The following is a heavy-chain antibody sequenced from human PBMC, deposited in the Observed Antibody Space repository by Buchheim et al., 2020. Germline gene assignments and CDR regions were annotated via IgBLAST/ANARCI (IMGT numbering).Heavy chain of an antibody. CDR3: ASASRMDV. Sequence: EVQLVESGGGLVQPGGSLRLSCAASGFTFSSYSMNWVRQAPGKGLEWVSYISSSSDSIYYADSVEGRFTISRDNAKNTRYLQMNSLRAEDTAVYYCASASRMDVWGQGTT. J-gene: IGHJ6*02. CDR2: ISSSSDSI. CDR1: GFTFSSYS. V-gene: IGHV3-48*04.